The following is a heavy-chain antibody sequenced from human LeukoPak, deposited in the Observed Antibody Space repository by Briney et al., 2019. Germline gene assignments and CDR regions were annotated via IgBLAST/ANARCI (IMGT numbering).Heavy chain of an antibody. V-gene: IGHV4-30-2*01. CDR2: IYHSGST. Sequence: SQTLSLTCTVSGGSISSGGYYWSWIRQPPGKGLEWIGYIYHSGSTYYNPSLKSRVTISVDRSKNQFSLKLSSVTAADTAVYYCARGQRITIFGVASDAFDIWGQGTMVTVSS. D-gene: IGHD3-3*01. CDR1: GGSISSGGYY. J-gene: IGHJ3*02. CDR3: ARGQRITIFGVASDAFDI.